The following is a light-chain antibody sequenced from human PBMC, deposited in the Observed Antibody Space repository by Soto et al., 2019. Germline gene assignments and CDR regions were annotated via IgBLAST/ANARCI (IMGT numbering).Light chain of an antibody. CDR2: AAS. Sequence: IQLTQSPSSLSASIGDRVTITCRASQGMSSYLAWYQQKPGKAPKLLIYAASTLQSGVPSRFSGSGSGTDCTLTISSLQTEDFATYFCQQLNSYPRTFGPGTKVDIK. CDR3: QQLNSYPRT. CDR1: QGMSSY. V-gene: IGKV1-9*01. J-gene: IGKJ3*01.